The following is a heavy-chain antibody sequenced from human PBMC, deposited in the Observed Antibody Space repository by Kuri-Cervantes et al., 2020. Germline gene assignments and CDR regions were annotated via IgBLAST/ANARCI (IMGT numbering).Heavy chain of an antibody. CDR2: MNPNSGNT. CDR3: ARADGSYGDYGFDY. J-gene: IGHJ4*02. V-gene: IGHV1-8*02. CDR1: GYTFTNYG. D-gene: IGHD4-17*01. Sequence: ASVKVSCKASGYTFTNYGISWVRQAPGQGLEWMGWMNPNSGNTGYAQKFQGRVTMTRNTSISTAYMELSSLRSEDTAVYYCARADGSYGDYGFDYWGQGTLVTVSS.